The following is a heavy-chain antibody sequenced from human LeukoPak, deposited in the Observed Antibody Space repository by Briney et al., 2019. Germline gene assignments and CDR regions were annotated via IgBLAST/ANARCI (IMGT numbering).Heavy chain of an antibody. D-gene: IGHD6-19*01. CDR3: AKEYSSGWYTFDY. Sequence: GGSLRLSCAAPGFTFSSYAMSWVRQAPGKGLEWVAAISGSGGSTYYADSVKGRFTISRDNPKNTLYLQMNSLRAEDTAVYYCAKEYSSGWYTFDYWGQGTLVTVSS. V-gene: IGHV3-23*01. CDR2: ISGSGGST. CDR1: GFTFSSYA. J-gene: IGHJ4*02.